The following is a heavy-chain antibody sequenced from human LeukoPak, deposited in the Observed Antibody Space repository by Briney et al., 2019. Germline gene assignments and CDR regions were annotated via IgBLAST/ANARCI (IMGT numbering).Heavy chain of an antibody. J-gene: IGHJ4*02. V-gene: IGHV3-21*04. CDR3: ARHWGVGSRYFDF. CDR2: ITSGSSYI. D-gene: IGHD1-26*01. CDR1: GFTFSSYD. Sequence: GGSLRLSCAASGFTFSSYDMNWVRQAPGKGLEWVSSITSGSSYIYYADSVKGRFTISRDNAYNSLYLQMDSLRAEDTALYYCARHWGVGSRYFDFWGQGTLVTVSS.